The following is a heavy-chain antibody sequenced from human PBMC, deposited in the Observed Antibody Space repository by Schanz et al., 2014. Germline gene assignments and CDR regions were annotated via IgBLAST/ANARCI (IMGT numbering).Heavy chain of an antibody. CDR3: ARDFHGYGPHLDY. Sequence: VQLLESGGGLVQPGGSLRLSCAASGFTFGDYAMSWVRQAPGKGLLWVAILWHDGSKKYYADSVKGRFTVSRDNSKNTLYLQLNSLRAEDTAVYYCARDFHGYGPHLDYWGQGSLVTVSS. CDR1: GFTFGDYA. CDR2: LWHDGSKK. J-gene: IGHJ4*02. D-gene: IGHD5-12*01. V-gene: IGHV3-33*08.